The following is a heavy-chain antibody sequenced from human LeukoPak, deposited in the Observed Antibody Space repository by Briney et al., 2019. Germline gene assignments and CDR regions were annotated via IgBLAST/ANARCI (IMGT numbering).Heavy chain of an antibody. V-gene: IGHV4-34*01. CDR2: INHSGST. CDR3: ARVMKVRRFLEWLLFFDY. D-gene: IGHD3-3*01. Sequence: PSETLSLTCAVYGGSFSGYYWSWIRQPPGKGLEWIGEINHSGSTNYNPSLKSRVTISVDKSKNQFSLKLSSVTAADTAVYYCARVMKVRRFLEWLLFFDYWGQGTLVTVSS. J-gene: IGHJ4*02. CDR1: GGSFSGYY.